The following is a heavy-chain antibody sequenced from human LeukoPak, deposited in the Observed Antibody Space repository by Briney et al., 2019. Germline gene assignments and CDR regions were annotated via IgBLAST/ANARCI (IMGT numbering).Heavy chain of an antibody. Sequence: PSGTLSLTCAVSGASISIDNWWSWVRPPPGKGLEWIGEIHHGGSTNYNPSLKSRVTISVDKSKNQFSLKLTSVTAADTAVYYCARSKYYYESGIWGQGTLVTVSS. V-gene: IGHV4-4*02. CDR3: ARSKYYYESGI. CDR1: GASISIDNW. J-gene: IGHJ4*02. D-gene: IGHD3-22*01. CDR2: IHHGGST.